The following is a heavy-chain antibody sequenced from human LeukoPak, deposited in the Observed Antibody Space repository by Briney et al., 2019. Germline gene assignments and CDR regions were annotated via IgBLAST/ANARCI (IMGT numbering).Heavy chain of an antibody. Sequence: GGSLRLSCAASGFTFSSYAMSWVRQAPGKGLERVSAISGSGGSTYYADSVEGRFTISRDNSKNTLYLQMNSLRAEDTAVYYCAKDSPKFRWLAPTGDAFDVWGQGTMVTVSS. D-gene: IGHD5-24*01. CDR1: GFTFSSYA. J-gene: IGHJ3*01. V-gene: IGHV3-23*01. CDR3: AKDSPKFRWLAPTGDAFDV. CDR2: ISGSGGST.